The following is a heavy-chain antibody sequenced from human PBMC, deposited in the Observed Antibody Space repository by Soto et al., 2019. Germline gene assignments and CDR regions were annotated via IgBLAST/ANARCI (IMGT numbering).Heavy chain of an antibody. J-gene: IGHJ3*02. CDR3: ARAGRRIAAAGFDAFDI. Sequence: ASVKVSCKASGGTFSSYTISWVRQAPGQGLEWMGRIIPILGIANYAQKFQGRVTITADKSTSTAYMELSSLRSEDTAVYYCARAGRRIAAAGFDAFDIWGQGTMVTVSS. D-gene: IGHD6-13*01. V-gene: IGHV1-69*02. CDR2: IIPILGIA. CDR1: GGTFSSYT.